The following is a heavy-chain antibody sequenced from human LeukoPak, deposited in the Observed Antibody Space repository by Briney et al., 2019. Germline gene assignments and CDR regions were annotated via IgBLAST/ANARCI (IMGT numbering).Heavy chain of an antibody. CDR3: ARGRDGAAGNWFDP. CDR2: IIPILGIA. D-gene: IGHD3-10*01. Sequence: GASVKVSCKASGGTFSSYAISWVRQAPGQGLEWMGRIIPILGIANYAQKFQGRVTITADKSTSTAYMELSSLRSEDTAVYYWARGRDGAAGNWFDPWGQGTLVTVSS. J-gene: IGHJ5*02. CDR1: GGTFSSYA. V-gene: IGHV1-69*04.